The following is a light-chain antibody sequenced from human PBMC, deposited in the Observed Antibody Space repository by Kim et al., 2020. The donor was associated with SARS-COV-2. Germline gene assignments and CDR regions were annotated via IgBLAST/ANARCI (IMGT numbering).Light chain of an antibody. CDR3: QQSHSTPWLT. J-gene: IGKJ4*01. CDR2: AAS. V-gene: IGKV1-39*01. CDR1: QSIGTR. Sequence: DIQMTQSPSSLAAYVGDRVTIACRASQSIGTRLNWYQQRPGKAPKLLIYAASSLQSGVPSRFSGTGSGTDFTLTISSLQPEDFATYYCQQSHSTPWLTFGGGTKVDIK.